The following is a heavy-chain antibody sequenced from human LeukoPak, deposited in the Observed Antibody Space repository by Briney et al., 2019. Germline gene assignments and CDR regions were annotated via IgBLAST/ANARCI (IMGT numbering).Heavy chain of an antibody. J-gene: IGHJ4*02. D-gene: IGHD7-27*01. Sequence: ASVKVSCKASGYTFTGYYMHWVRQAPGQGLEWMGWINPNSGGTNYAQKFQGRVTMTRDTSISTAYMELSRLRSDDTAVYYCARDLPSTPNWELDYWGQGTLVTVSS. CDR2: INPNSGGT. CDR3: ARDLPSTPNWELDY. V-gene: IGHV1-2*02. CDR1: GYTFTGYY.